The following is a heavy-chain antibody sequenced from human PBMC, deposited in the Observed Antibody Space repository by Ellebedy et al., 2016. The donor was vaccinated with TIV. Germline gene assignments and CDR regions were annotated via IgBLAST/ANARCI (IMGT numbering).Heavy chain of an antibody. CDR1: GFTFSSYS. Sequence: GESLKISCAASGFTFSSYSMNWVRQAPGKGLEWVSYISSSSSTIYYADSVKGRFTISRDNAKNSPYLQMNSLRDEDTAVYYCARGYGVGSSGYYPEKLEDYWGQGTLVTVSS. CDR3: ARGYGVGSSGYYPEKLEDY. V-gene: IGHV3-48*02. J-gene: IGHJ4*02. CDR2: ISSSSSTI. D-gene: IGHD3-22*01.